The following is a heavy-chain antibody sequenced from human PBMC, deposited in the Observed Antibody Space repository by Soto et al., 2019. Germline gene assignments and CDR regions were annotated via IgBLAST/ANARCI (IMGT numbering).Heavy chain of an antibody. D-gene: IGHD2-2*01. V-gene: IGHV3-30-3*01. Sequence: QVQLVESGGGVVQPGRSLRLSCAASGFTFSSYAMHWVRQAPGKGLEWVAVISYDGSNKYYADSVKGRFTISRDNSKNTLDLQMNSLIAQDTAVYYCAPASDQLLPYHFDYWGQGTLVTVSS. CDR2: ISYDGSNK. J-gene: IGHJ4*02. CDR1: GFTFSSYA. CDR3: APASDQLLPYHFDY.